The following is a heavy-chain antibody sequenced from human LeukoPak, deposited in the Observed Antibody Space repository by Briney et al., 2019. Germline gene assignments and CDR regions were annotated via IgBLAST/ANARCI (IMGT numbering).Heavy chain of an antibody. Sequence: PGGFLRLSCAASGFTFSSSSMHWVRQAPGKGLEWVAVMSYDESKQYYADSVKGRFIISRDNSRNTLYLQMNGLRTEDTAVYYCARGYCSSTTCTSGYYYGMDVWGQGTTVTVSS. V-gene: IGHV3-30-3*01. CDR2: MSYDESKQ. CDR3: ARGYCSSTTCTSGYYYGMDV. CDR1: GFTFSSSS. J-gene: IGHJ6*02. D-gene: IGHD2-2*01.